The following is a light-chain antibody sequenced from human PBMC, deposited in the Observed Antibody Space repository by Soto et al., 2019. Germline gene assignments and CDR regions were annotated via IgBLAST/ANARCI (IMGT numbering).Light chain of an antibody. Sequence: EIVLTQSPATLSLSPGERATLSCRASQSVSSYLAWYQQKPGQAPRLLIYDASNRATGIPARFSGSGSGTDITLTISSQEPEEFAVYYCHQRSNWPPYTFGQGTKLEIK. CDR1: QSVSSY. CDR3: HQRSNWPPYT. J-gene: IGKJ2*01. V-gene: IGKV3-11*01. CDR2: DAS.